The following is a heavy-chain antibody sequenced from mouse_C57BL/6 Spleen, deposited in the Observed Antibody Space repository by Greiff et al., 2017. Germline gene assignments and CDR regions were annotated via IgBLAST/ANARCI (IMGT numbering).Heavy chain of an antibody. J-gene: IGHJ3*01. V-gene: IGHV7-1*01. CDR2: SRNKANDYTT. CDR1: GFTFSDFY. D-gene: IGHD3-3*01. CDR3: ARGHLGGFAY. Sequence: EVQRVESGGGLVQSGRSLRLSCATSGFTFSDFYMEWVRQAPGKGLEWIAASRNKANDYTTEYSASVKGRFIVSRDTSQSILYLQMNALRAEDTAIYYCARGHLGGFAYWGQGTLVTVSA.